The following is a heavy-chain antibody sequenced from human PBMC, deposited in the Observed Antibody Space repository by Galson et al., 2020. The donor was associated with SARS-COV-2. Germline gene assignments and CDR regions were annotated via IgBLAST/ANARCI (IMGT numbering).Heavy chain of an antibody. CDR3: ARGVGATAEGFDY. CDR2: IYYSGST. D-gene: IGHD1-26*01. J-gene: IGHJ4*02. CDR1: GGSISSYY. V-gene: IGHV4-59*01. Sequence: PSETLSLTCTVSGGSISSYYWSWIRQPPGKGLEWIGYIYYSGSTNYNPSLKSRVTISVDTSKNQFSLKLSSVTAADTAVYYCARGVGATAEGFDYWGQGTLVTVSS.